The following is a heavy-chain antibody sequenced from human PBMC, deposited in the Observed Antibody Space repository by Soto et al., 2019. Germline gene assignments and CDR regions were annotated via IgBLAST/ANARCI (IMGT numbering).Heavy chain of an antibody. D-gene: IGHD1-1*01. CDR2: ISERGDTT. J-gene: IGHJ4*02. V-gene: IGHV3-23*01. CDR1: GFSISTNA. CDR3: AKDKPGTTSFDY. Sequence: PVGSLRLSCAASGFSISTNAMYWVRQAPGKGLEWVSGISERGDTTHYADSVKGRFTISRDTSKNTLYLQLNTLRADDTAVYYCAKDKPGTTSFDYWGQGILVTVSS.